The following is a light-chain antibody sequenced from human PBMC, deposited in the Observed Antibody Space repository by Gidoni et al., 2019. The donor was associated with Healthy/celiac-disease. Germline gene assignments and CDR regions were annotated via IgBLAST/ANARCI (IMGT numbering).Light chain of an antibody. J-gene: IGKJ4*01. CDR1: PSVLYSSNNKNY. CDR2: WAS. CDR3: QQYYSTPLT. V-gene: IGKV4-1*01. Sequence: DIVMTQSPLSLAVSLGERATINCKSSPSVLYSSNNKNYLAWYQQKPGQPPKLLIYWASTREAGVPDRFSGSGSGTDFTLTISSLQAEDVAVYYCQQYYSTPLTFGGGTKVEIK.